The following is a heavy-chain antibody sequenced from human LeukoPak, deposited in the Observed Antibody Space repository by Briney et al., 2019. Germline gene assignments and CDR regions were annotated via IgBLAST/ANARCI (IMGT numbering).Heavy chain of an antibody. CDR1: GFIFSSSA. J-gene: IGHJ3*02. CDR2: ISGSGSST. Sequence: GGSLRLSCAASGFIFSSSAVSWVRQAPGKGLEWVSVISGSGSSTFYADSLKGRFIISRDNSKNTLYLQMNSLRAEDTAVYYCAKDSTNYDILTGYPDDAFDIWGQGTMVTVSS. CDR3: AKDSTNYDILTGYPDDAFDI. D-gene: IGHD3-9*01. V-gene: IGHV3-23*01.